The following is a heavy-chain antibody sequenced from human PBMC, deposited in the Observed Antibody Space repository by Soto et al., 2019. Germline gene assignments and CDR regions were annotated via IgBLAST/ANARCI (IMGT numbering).Heavy chain of an antibody. J-gene: IGHJ3*02. Sequence: GGSLRLSCAASGFTFSSYWMSWVRQAPGKGLEWVANIKQDGSEKYYVDSVKGRFTISRDNAKNSLYLQMNSLRAEDTAVYYCARDNVGIIYFDWLLPTADSDAFDIWGQGTMVTVSS. CDR2: IKQDGSEK. CDR3: ARDNVGIIYFDWLLPTADSDAFDI. D-gene: IGHD3-9*01. CDR1: GFTFSSYW. V-gene: IGHV3-7*05.